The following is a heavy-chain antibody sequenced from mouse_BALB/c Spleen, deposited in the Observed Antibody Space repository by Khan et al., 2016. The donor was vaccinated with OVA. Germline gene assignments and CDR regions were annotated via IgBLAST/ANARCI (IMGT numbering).Heavy chain of an antibody. J-gene: IGHJ1*01. D-gene: IGHD6-1*01. CDR3: ARASYDPRGFEV. CDR1: GFNIKDTY. CDR2: IAPANGNT. Sequence: VQLKESGAELVKPGASVKLSCTASGFNIKDTYLHWVKQRPEQGLEWIGSIAPANGNTQYDPKFQGKATLTSDTSSNTAYLQLHSLTSEDTAVFYWARASYDPRGFEVWGAGTTVTVSS. V-gene: IGHV14-3*02.